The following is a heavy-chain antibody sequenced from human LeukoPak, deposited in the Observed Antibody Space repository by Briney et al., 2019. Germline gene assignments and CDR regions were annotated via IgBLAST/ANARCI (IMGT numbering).Heavy chain of an antibody. CDR2: IRYDGSNK. CDR3: ARGVLVGATTPDHYYYYMDV. J-gene: IGHJ6*03. CDR1: GFTFSSYG. Sequence: PGGSLRLSCSASGFTFSSYGMHWVRQAPGKGLEWVAFIRYDGSNKYYADSVKGRFTISRDNSKNTLYLQMNSLRAEDTAVYYCARGVLVGATTPDHYYYYMDVWGKGTTVTVSS. D-gene: IGHD1-26*01. V-gene: IGHV3-30*02.